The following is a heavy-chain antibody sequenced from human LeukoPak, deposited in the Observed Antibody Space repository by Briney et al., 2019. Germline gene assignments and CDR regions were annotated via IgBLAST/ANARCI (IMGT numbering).Heavy chain of an antibody. Sequence: GGSLRLSCAASGFTFSSYWMSWVRQAPGKGLEWVANIKQDGSEKYYVDSVKGRFTISRDNAKNSLYLQMKSLRAEDTAVYYCVRDWDHFDFDSWGQGTLVTVSS. CDR2: IKQDGSEK. D-gene: IGHD3-9*01. V-gene: IGHV3-7*01. CDR1: GFTFSSYW. CDR3: VRDWDHFDFDS. J-gene: IGHJ5*01.